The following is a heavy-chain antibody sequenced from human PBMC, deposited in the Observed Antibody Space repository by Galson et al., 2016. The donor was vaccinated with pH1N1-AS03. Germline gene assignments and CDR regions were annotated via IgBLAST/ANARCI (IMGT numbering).Heavy chain of an antibody. CDR3: ATRAPSYYDYVGRNYRLNYFDS. J-gene: IGHJ4*02. CDR2: ISGYNGNI. Sequence: SVKVSCKASGYTFSSYGISWVRQAPGQGLEWLGWISGYNGNIKYAKKFQGRVTMTEATSADTAYMELSSLTSGDTAMYYCATRAPSYYDYVGRNYRLNYFDSWGQGTLVTVSS. V-gene: IGHV1-18*01. CDR1: GYTFSSYG. D-gene: IGHD3-16*02.